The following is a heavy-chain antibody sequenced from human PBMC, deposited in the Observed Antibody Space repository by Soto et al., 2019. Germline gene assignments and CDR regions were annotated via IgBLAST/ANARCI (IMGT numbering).Heavy chain of an antibody. CDR3: TSEYYDSSGYYGSHY. Sequence: GGSLRLSCTASGFTFGDYAMSWFRQAPGKGLEWVGFIRSKAYGGTTEYAASVKGRFTISRDDSKSIAYLQMNSLKTEDTAVYYCTSEYYDSSGYYGSHYWGQGTLVTVSS. D-gene: IGHD3-22*01. V-gene: IGHV3-49*03. CDR1: GFTFGDYA. J-gene: IGHJ4*02. CDR2: IRSKAYGGTT.